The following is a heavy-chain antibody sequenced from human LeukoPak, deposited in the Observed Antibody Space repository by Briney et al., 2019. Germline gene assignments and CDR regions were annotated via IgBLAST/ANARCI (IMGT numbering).Heavy chain of an antibody. CDR3: ARELLGHGYNSGDFDY. CDR2: IYDSGST. V-gene: IGHV4-39*02. Sequence: SETLSLTCTVSGGSVSSGSYYWSWIRQPPGKGLEWIGSIYDSGSTYYNPSLKSRVTISVDTSKNQFSLKLNSVTAADTAVYYCARELLGHGYNSGDFDYWGQGTLVTVSS. D-gene: IGHD5-24*01. J-gene: IGHJ4*02. CDR1: GGSVSSGSYY.